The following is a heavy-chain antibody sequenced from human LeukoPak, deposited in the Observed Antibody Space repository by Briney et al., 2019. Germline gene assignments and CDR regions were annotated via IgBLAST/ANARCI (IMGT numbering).Heavy chain of an antibody. J-gene: IGHJ4*02. Sequence: PGGSLRLSCAASGFTFSSYSMNWVRQAPGKGLEWVSSISSSSSYIYYADSVKGRFTISRDNAKNSLYLQMNSLRAEDPAVYYCARESDYGDYGTDYWGQGTLVTVSS. CDR1: GFTFSSYS. D-gene: IGHD4-17*01. CDR2: ISSSSSYI. CDR3: ARESDYGDYGTDY. V-gene: IGHV3-21*01.